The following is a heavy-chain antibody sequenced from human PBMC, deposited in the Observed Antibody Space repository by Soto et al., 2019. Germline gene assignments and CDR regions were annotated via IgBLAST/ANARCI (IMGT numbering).Heavy chain of an antibody. D-gene: IGHD3-22*01. V-gene: IGHV3-21*01. Sequence: EVQLVESGGGLVQPGGSLRLSCAASGFTFSSYSMNWVRQAPGKGLEWVSSISSSSSYIYYADSVKGRFTISRDNAKNSLYLQMNSLRAEDTAVYYCARDTTTMIDRGAFDIWGQGTMVTVSS. CDR1: GFTFSSYS. CDR3: ARDTTTMIDRGAFDI. J-gene: IGHJ3*02. CDR2: ISSSSSYI.